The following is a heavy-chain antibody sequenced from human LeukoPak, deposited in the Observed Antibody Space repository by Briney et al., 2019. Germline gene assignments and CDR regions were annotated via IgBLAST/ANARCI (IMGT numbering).Heavy chain of an antibody. CDR3: ATTCPSVDY. V-gene: IGHV3-7*01. D-gene: IGHD2-2*01. CDR2: IKQDGSEK. Sequence: GGSLRLSCAASGFTFSNYWMSWVRQAPGKGLEWVANIKQDGSEKYYVDSVKGRFTISRDNAKNSLYLQMNSLRAEDTALYFCATTCPSVDYWGQGTLVTVSS. J-gene: IGHJ4*02. CDR1: GFTFSNYW.